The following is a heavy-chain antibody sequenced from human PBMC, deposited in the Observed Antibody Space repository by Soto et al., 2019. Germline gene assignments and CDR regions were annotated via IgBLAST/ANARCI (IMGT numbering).Heavy chain of an antibody. CDR3: ARVGHYYYGMEV. D-gene: IGHD3-10*01. CDR2: INAGNDNT. CDR1: GYTFTNYG. V-gene: IGHV1-3*01. Sequence: ASVKVSCKTSGYTFTNYGITWVRQAPGQRLEWMGWINAGNDNTKYSQKFQGRVTITRDTSASTVYMELSSLSSEDTAVYYCARVGHYYYGMEVWGQGTTVTVSS. J-gene: IGHJ6*02.